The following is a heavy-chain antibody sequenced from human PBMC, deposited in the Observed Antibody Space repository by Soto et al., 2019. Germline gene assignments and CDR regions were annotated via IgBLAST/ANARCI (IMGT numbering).Heavy chain of an antibody. Sequence: PGGSLRISCAASGFTFSSYSMNWVCQAPGKGLEWVSSISSSSSYIYYADSVKGRFTISRDNAKNSLYLQMNSLRAEDTAVYYCARRCIAAARHNWFAPWGQGTLVTVSS. CDR3: ARRCIAAARHNWFAP. CDR1: GFTFSSYS. J-gene: IGHJ5*02. CDR2: ISSSSSYI. D-gene: IGHD6-13*01. V-gene: IGHV3-21*01.